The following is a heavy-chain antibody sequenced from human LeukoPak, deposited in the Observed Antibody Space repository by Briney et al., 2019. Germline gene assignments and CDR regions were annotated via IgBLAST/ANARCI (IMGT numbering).Heavy chain of an antibody. V-gene: IGHV3-23*01. CDR2: ISGSGGST. CDR3: ARDAATSVGMPHY. J-gene: IGHJ4*02. D-gene: IGHD2-2*01. Sequence: PGGSLRLSCAASGFTFSIYAMSWVRQAPGKGLEWVSGISGSGGSTYYADSVKGRFTISRDNSKNTLYLQMNSLRAEDTAVYYCARDAATSVGMPHYWGQGTVVTVSS. CDR1: GFTFSIYA.